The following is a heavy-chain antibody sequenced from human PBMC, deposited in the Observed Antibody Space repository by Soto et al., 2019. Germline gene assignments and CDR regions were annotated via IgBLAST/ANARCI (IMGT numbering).Heavy chain of an antibody. CDR1: GYTFTSYD. CDR3: ARDRSVVDLFDI. CDR2: MNPNSGNT. V-gene: IGHV1-8*01. Sequence: ASVKVSCKASGYTFTSYDINWVRQATGQGLEWMGWMNPNSGNTGYAQKFQGRVTMTRNTSISTAYMELSSLRSEDTAVYYCARDRSVVDLFDIWGQGTMVTVSS. J-gene: IGHJ3*02. D-gene: IGHD2-15*01.